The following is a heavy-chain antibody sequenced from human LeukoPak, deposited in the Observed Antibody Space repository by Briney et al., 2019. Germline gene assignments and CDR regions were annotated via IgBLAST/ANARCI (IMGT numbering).Heavy chain of an antibody. V-gene: IGHV3-53*01. CDR1: GFTVSSNY. D-gene: IGHD4-23*01. Sequence: GGSLRLSCAASGFTVSSNYMSWVRQAPGKGLEWVSVIYSGGSTYYADSVKGRFTISRDNSKNTLYLQMNSLRAEDTAVYYCARDIRGGNRPRYYYYYMDVWGKGTTVTVSS. CDR2: IYSGGST. J-gene: IGHJ6*03. CDR3: ARDIRGGNRPRYYYYYMDV.